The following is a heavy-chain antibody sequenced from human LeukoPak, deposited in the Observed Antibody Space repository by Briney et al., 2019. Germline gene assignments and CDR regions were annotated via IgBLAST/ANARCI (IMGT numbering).Heavy chain of an antibody. CDR3: ARDRSSSWSTDAFDI. V-gene: IGHV4-59*01. CDR2: IYHSGSL. Sequence: SETLSLTCTVSGGSISSYYWSWIRQSPGKGLEWIAYIYHSGSLNYNPSLKSRVTLSVETSKNQISLKLNSVTAADTAVYYCARDRSSSWSTDAFDIWGQGTMVTVSS. CDR1: GGSISSYY. J-gene: IGHJ3*02. D-gene: IGHD6-13*01.